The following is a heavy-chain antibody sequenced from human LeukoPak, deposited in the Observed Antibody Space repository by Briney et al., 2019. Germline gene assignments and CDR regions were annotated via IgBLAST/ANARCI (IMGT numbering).Heavy chain of an antibody. CDR3: ARATVAGAFDF. CDR2: IYNSGSI. J-gene: IGHJ4*02. D-gene: IGHD6-19*01. CDR1: GGSVPNFY. V-gene: IGHV4-59*02. Sequence: PSETLSLTCTVSGGSVPNFYWNWIRQSLGKRLEWIGYIYNSGSINYNPSLKSRVAISEDTSKNQFSLKLSFVTAADTAVYYCARATVAGAFDFWGQGTLVTVPS.